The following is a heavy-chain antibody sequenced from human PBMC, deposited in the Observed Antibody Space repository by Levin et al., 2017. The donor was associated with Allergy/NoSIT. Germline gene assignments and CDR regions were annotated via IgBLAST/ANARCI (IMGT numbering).Heavy chain of an antibody. Sequence: GESLKISCAASGFTFSSYAMSWVRQAPGKGLEWVSGISGTGFSTYYADSVKGRFTISRDNSKNTLYLQMNSLRAEDTAVYYCAKDQRTLSPYWGQGTLVTVSS. CDR3: AKDQRTLSPY. CDR2: ISGTGFST. V-gene: IGHV3-23*01. J-gene: IGHJ4*02. D-gene: IGHD6-25*01. CDR1: GFTFSSYA.